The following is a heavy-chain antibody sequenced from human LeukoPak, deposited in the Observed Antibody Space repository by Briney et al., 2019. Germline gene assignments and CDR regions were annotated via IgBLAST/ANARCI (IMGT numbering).Heavy chain of an antibody. Sequence: SETLSLTCTVSGGPISSYYWSWIRQPPGKGLEWIGYIYYSGSTNYNPSLKSRVTISVDTSKNQFSLKLSSVTAADTAVYYCARDFGWFGESNRGEFDPWGQGTLVTVSS. CDR2: IYYSGST. CDR1: GGPISSYY. CDR3: ARDFGWFGESNRGEFDP. D-gene: IGHD3-10*01. J-gene: IGHJ5*02. V-gene: IGHV4-59*01.